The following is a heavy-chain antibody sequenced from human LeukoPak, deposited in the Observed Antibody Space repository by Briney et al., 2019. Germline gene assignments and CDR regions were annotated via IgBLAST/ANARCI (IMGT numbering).Heavy chain of an antibody. V-gene: IGHV1-8*01. CDR3: ARKVRWNGGFDP. CDR1: GYTFTSYD. J-gene: IGHJ5*02. Sequence: GASVKVSCKASGYTFTSYDINWVRQATGQGLEWVGWMSPNSGNTGYAQKLQGRLTMTRNTSITTAYMELSSLRSEDTAVYYCARKVRWNGGFDPWGQGTLVTVSS. CDR2: MSPNSGNT. D-gene: IGHD1-1*01.